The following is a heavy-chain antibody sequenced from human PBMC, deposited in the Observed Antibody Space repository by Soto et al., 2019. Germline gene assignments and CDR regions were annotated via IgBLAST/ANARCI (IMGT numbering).Heavy chain of an antibody. CDR3: ARSIFYFDY. D-gene: IGHD6-6*01. CDR1: GFTFSSYG. V-gene: IGHV3-33*01. CDR2: IWYDGSNK. Sequence: QVQLVESGGGVVQPGRSLRLSCAASGFTFSSYGMHWVRQAPSKGLEWVAVIWYDGSNKYYADSVKGRFTISRDNSKNTLYLQMNSLRAEDTAVYYSARSIFYFDYWGQGTLVTVSS. J-gene: IGHJ4*02.